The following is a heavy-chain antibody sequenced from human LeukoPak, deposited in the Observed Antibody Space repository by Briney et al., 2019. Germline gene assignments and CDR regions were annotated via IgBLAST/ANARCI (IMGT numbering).Heavy chain of an antibody. J-gene: IGHJ5*02. V-gene: IGHV1-18*01. CDR2: ISAYNGNT. CDR1: GYTFTSYG. CDR3: ARDLFGDYYGSGSAYTS. D-gene: IGHD3-10*01. Sequence: ASVKVSCKASGYTFTSYGISWVRQAPGQGLKWMGWISAYNGNTNYSQKLQGRVTMTTDTSTRTAYMQLRSLRSDDTAVYYCARDLFGDYYGSGSAYTSWGQGTLVTVSS.